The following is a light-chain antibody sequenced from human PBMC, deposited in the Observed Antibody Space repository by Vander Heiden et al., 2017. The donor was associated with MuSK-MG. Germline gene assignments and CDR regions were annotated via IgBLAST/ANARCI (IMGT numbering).Light chain of an antibody. CDR2: GNS. CDR1: SSNIGAGYD. J-gene: IGLJ1*01. V-gene: IGLV1-40*01. CDR3: QSYDSSLRGV. Sequence: QSVLTQPPSVSGAPGQRVTISCTGRSSNIGAGYDVHWYQQLPGTAPKLLIYGNSNRPSGVPDRCSGSKSGTSASLAITGLQAEDEADYYCQSYDSSLRGVFGTGTKVTVL.